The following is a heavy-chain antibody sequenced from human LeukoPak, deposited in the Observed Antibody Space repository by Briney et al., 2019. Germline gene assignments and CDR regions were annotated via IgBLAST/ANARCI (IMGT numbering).Heavy chain of an antibody. V-gene: IGHV3-7*01. CDR2: IKEDGSEK. Sequence: GGSLRLSCAVSGFTVGSYAMSWVRQAPGKGLEWVANIKEDGSEKYYVDSVKGRFTISRDNAKNSLYLQMNGLRVEDTAVYYCAGLGGTVTWDYWGQGTLVTVSS. CDR1: GFTVGSYA. D-gene: IGHD4-17*01. J-gene: IGHJ4*02. CDR3: AGLGGTVTWDY.